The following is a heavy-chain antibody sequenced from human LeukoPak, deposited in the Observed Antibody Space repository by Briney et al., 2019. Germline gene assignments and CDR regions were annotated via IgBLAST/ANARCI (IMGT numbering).Heavy chain of an antibody. CDR3: ARGYSSGWYAPLGY. J-gene: IGHJ4*02. CDR1: GGSISSYY. CDR2: IYTSGST. V-gene: IGHV4-4*07. Sequence: PSETLSLTCTVSGGSISSYYWSWIRQPAGKGLEWIGRIYTSGSTNYNPSLKSRVTMSVDTSKNQFSLKLSSVTAADTAVYYCARGYSSGWYAPLGYWGQGTLVTVSS. D-gene: IGHD6-19*01.